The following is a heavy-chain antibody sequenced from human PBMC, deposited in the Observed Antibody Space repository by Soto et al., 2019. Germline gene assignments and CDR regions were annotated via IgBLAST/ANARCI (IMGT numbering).Heavy chain of an antibody. CDR1: GFTFSSYG. V-gene: IGHV3-30*18. CDR3: AKGGIYDYIWGSYRYPVDY. D-gene: IGHD3-16*02. CDR2: ISYDGSNK. Sequence: QVQLVESGGGVVQPGRSLRLSCAASGFTFSSYGMHWVRQAPGKGLEWVAVISYDGSNKYYADSVKGRFTISRDNSKNTLYLQMNSLRAEATAVYYCAKGGIYDYIWGSYRYPVDYWGQGTLVTVSS. J-gene: IGHJ4*02.